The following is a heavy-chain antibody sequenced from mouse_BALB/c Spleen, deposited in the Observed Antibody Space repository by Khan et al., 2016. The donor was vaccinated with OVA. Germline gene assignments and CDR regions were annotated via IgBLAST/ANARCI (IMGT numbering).Heavy chain of an antibody. Sequence: LEVSGAELVRPGVSVKISCKGSGYTFTDFTMHWVKQSHAMSLEWIGVISTYYGDATYNQKFKDKATMTVDKSSSTAYMELARLTSEDSAIXYCTRGGGGNRFAYWGQGTLVTVSA. J-gene: IGHJ3*01. CDR1: GYTFTDFT. CDR2: ISTYYGDA. CDR3: TRGGGGNRFAY. V-gene: IGHV1S137*01.